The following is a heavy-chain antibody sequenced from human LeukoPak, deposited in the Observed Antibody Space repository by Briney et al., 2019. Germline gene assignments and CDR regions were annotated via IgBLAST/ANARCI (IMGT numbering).Heavy chain of an antibody. J-gene: IGHJ3*02. CDR2: ISGSGDTR. CDR1: EFTLTNYA. CDR3: AKDHSVSGQSVRGYDI. V-gene: IGHV3-23*01. D-gene: IGHD3-22*01. Sequence: GGSLRLSCAASEFTLTNYAMTRFRLAPGKGLEWVSVISGSGDTRFYADSVKGRFTISRDNSKNTLYLQMNSLRVDDTAVYYCAKDHSVSGQSVRGYDIWGQGTMVTVSS.